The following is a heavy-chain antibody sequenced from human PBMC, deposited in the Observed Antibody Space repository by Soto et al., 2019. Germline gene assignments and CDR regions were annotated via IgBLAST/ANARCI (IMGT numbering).Heavy chain of an antibody. J-gene: IGHJ4*02. V-gene: IGHV4-39*01. CDR1: GGSISSSSYY. CDR2: IYYSGST. CDR3: ARHGCISTSCYAPVPPVLDY. D-gene: IGHD2-2*01. Sequence: SETLSLTCTVSGGSISSSSYYWCWILHPPGKGLEWIGSIYYSGSTYYNPSLKSRVTISVDTSKNQFSLKLSSVTAADTAVYYCARHGCISTSCYAPVPPVLDYWGQGTLVTVSS.